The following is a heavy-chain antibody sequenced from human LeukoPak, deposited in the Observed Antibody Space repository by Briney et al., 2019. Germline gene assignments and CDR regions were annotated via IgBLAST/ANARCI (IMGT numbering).Heavy chain of an antibody. Sequence: GGSLRLSCAVSGFTFSWYSMNWVRQAPGKGMEWLSYITRSSSTIYYADSVKGRFTISRDNAKNSLYLQMNSLRVDDTAVYYCATADRGAFDIWGQGTMVIVSS. CDR3: ATADRGAFDI. V-gene: IGHV3-48*01. CDR2: ITRSSSTI. CDR1: GFTFSWYS. J-gene: IGHJ3*02.